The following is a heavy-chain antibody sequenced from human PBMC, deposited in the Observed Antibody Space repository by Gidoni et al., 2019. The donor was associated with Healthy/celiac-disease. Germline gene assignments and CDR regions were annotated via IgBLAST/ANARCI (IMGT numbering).Heavy chain of an antibody. CDR3: ARGLGPTY. CDR2: INHSGST. CDR1: GGSFSGYY. D-gene: IGHD7-27*01. J-gene: IGHJ4*02. Sequence: QVQLQQWGAGLLQPSETLSLTCAVYGGSFSGYYWSWIRQPPGKGLEWIGEINHSGSTNYNPSLKSRVTISVDTSKNQFSLKLSSVTAADTAVYYCARGLGPTYWGQGTLVTVSS. V-gene: IGHV4-34*01.